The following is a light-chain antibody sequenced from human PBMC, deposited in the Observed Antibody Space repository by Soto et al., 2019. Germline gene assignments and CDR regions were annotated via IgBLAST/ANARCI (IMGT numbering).Light chain of an antibody. J-gene: IGLJ3*02. Sequence: QSVLTQPPSVSGAPGQRVTLTCTVNSSNVGAGYDVHWYQQLPGAAPKLVIFGNRNRPSGVPERFSGSKSGTSASLAITGLQAEDEADYYCQAYDYSLTASVFGGGTQLTVL. CDR1: SSNVGAGYD. CDR3: QAYDYSLTASV. CDR2: GNR. V-gene: IGLV1-40*01.